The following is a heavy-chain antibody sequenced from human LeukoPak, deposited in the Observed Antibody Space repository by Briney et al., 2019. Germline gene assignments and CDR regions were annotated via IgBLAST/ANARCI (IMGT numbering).Heavy chain of an antibody. Sequence: GGSLRLSCAASGFTFSDYYMSWIRQAPGKGLEWVSYISSSGSTIYYADSVKGRFTISRDNAKNSLYLQMNSLRAEDTAVYYCAKDGSFGVVIISFDYWGQGTLVTVSS. CDR1: GFTFSDYY. D-gene: IGHD3-3*01. CDR3: AKDGSFGVVIISFDY. V-gene: IGHV3-11*01. J-gene: IGHJ4*02. CDR2: ISSSGSTI.